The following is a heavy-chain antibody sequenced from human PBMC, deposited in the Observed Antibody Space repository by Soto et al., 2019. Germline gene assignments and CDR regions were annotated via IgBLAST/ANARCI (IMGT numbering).Heavy chain of an antibody. J-gene: IGHJ5*02. V-gene: IGHV4-59*08. CDR1: GGSISSSY. Sequence: PSETLSLTCTVSGGSISSSYWSWIRQPPGKGLEWIAYIYSSGSTNYNPSLKSRVTISVDTSKNQFSLRLSSVTAADTAVYYCARTYYDFWSGYWRWFDPWGQGTLVTVSS. D-gene: IGHD3-3*01. CDR3: ARTYYDFWSGYWRWFDP. CDR2: IYSSGST.